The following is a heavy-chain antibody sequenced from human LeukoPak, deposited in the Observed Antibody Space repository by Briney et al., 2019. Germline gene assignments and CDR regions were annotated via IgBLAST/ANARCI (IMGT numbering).Heavy chain of an antibody. CDR2: TFYRSKWYN. CDR1: GDSISRNSGV. V-gene: IGHV6-1*01. Sequence: SQTLSLTCAISGDSISRNSGVWTWVRQSRSRGFEWLVRTFYRSKWYNHYAVSVKSRITINPHTSKNQFSLQLNSVTPEDTAVYYCAREAAAGWVDYWGQGTLVTVSS. D-gene: IGHD6-13*01. CDR3: AREAAAGWVDY. J-gene: IGHJ4*02.